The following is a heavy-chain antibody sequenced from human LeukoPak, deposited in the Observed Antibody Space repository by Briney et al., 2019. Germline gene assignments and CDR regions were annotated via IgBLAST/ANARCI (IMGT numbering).Heavy chain of an antibody. CDR1: GYTFTGYY. CDR2: INPNSGGT. D-gene: IGHD6-19*01. CDR3: ARDYGSGWDGDY. V-gene: IGHV1-2*02. J-gene: IGHJ4*02. Sequence: ASVKVSCKASGYTFTGYYMRWVRQAPGQGLEGMGWINPNSGGTNYAQKFQGRVTMTRDTSISTAYMELSRLRSDDTAVYYCARDYGSGWDGDYWGQGTLVTVSS.